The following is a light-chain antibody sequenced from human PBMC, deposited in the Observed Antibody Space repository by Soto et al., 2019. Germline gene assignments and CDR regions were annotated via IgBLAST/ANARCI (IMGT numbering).Light chain of an antibody. J-gene: IGLJ3*02. V-gene: IGLV2-14*01. CDR3: ISYTSSSTWV. Sequence: SALTQPASVSGSPGQSITISCTGTISDVGGYNYVSWYQQHPGKAPKLMIYEVSNRPSGVSNRFSGSKSGNTASLTISGLQAEDEADYYCISYTSSSTWVFGGGTKVTVL. CDR2: EVS. CDR1: ISDVGGYNY.